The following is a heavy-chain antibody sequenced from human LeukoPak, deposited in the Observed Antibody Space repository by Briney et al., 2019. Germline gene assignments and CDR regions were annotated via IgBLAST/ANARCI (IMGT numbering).Heavy chain of an antibody. V-gene: IGHV1-18*04. CDR1: GYTFTGYG. D-gene: IGHD3-10*01. CDR2: ISAYNGNT. CDR3: ARQRRVLKRGGSGYYGSGSYSITYYFDY. Sequence: ASVKVSCKASGYTFTGYGISWVRQAPGQGLEWMGWISAYNGNTNYARKLQGRVTMTTDTSTSTAYMELRSLRSDDTAVYYCARQRRVLKRGGSGYYGSGSYSITYYFDYWGQGTLVTVSS. J-gene: IGHJ4*02.